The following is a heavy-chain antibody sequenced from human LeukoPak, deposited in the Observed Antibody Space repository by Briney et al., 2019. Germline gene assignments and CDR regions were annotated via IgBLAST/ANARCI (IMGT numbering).Heavy chain of an antibody. CDR1: GGTFSSYA. J-gene: IGHJ4*02. CDR3: ARNGDREQPYYFDY. V-gene: IGHV1-69*04. CDR2: IIPILGIA. Sequence: GASVEVSGKASGGTFSSYAISWVRQAPGQGLEWMGRIIPILGIANYAQKFQGRVTITADKSTSTAYMELSSLRSEDTAVYYCARNGDREQPYYFDYWGQGTLVTVSS. D-gene: IGHD1-26*01.